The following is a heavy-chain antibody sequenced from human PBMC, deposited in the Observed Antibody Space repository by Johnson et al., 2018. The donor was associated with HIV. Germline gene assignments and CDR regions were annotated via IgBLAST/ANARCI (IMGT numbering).Heavy chain of an antibody. CDR2: IYSGGST. V-gene: IGHV3-53*01. J-gene: IGHJ3*02. CDR1: GFTVISNY. CDR3: ARALGLEVCAFDI. D-gene: IGHD2-8*01. Sequence: VQFVESGGGVVQPGRSLRLSCAAPGFTVISNYMSWVRQAPGKGLEWVSVIYSGGSTYYADSVKGRFTISRDNSKNTLYLQMNSLRAEDTAVYYCARALGLEVCAFDIWGQGTMVTVSS.